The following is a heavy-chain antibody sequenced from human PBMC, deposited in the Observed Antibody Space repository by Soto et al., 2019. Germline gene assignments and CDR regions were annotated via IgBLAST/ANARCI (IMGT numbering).Heavy chain of an antibody. CDR1: CGSISSGGYY. J-gene: IGHJ6*02. Sequence: SEPLSLTCTVSCGSISSGGYYRSWIRQHPGKGLEWIGYIYYSGSTYYNPSLKSRVTISVDTSKNQFSLKLSSVTAADTAVYYCARTVVVTGYGMDACGQGTTVT. CDR2: IYYSGST. V-gene: IGHV4-31*03. D-gene: IGHD2-2*01. CDR3: ARTVVVTGYGMDA.